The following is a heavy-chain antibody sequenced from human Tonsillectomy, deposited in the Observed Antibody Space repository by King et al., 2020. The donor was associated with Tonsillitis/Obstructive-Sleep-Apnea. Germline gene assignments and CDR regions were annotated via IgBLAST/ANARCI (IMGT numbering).Heavy chain of an antibody. D-gene: IGHD3-3*01. CDR2: VYDGGST. CDR3: ARDSGVGRAYPFDY. J-gene: IGHJ4*02. Sequence: QLQESGTGLVKASETLSLTCTVSGGAISNFHWSWLRQPPGKGLEWIGYVYDGGSTRYNPSLKSRATISVDTSKNHFSLKLNSVTAADTAVYYCARDSGVGRAYPFDYWGQGTLVTVSS. CDR1: GGAISNFH. V-gene: IGHV4-59*01.